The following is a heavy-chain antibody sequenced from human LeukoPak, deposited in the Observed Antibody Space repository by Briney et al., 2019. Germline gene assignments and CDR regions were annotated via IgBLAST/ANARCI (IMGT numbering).Heavy chain of an antibody. Sequence: SETLSLTCTVSGGSIGSYYWGWIRQPPGKGLEWIGSIYYSGSTYYNPSLKSRVTISVDTSKNQFSLKLSSVTAADTAVYYCASKLRFLEWLWWGQGTLVTVSS. V-gene: IGHV4-39*07. D-gene: IGHD3-3*01. J-gene: IGHJ4*02. CDR1: GGSIGSYY. CDR3: ASKLRFLEWLW. CDR2: IYYSGST.